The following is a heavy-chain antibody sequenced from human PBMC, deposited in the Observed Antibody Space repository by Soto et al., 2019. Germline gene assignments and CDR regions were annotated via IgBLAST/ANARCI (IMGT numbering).Heavy chain of an antibody. D-gene: IGHD1-26*01. CDR3: ARSEWELLRTYCCYGMDV. V-gene: IGHV5-51*01. CDR1: GYSFTRYW. Sequence: PGESLKISCKGSGYSFTRYWIGGVGQMPGKGLEWIGIIYPGDSETRYSQSFQCQVTISADKSTSTAYLQWSSLQSSETAMYYSARSEWELLRTYCCYGMDVLRKGTTVAVAS. J-gene: IGHJ6*04. CDR2: IYPGDSET.